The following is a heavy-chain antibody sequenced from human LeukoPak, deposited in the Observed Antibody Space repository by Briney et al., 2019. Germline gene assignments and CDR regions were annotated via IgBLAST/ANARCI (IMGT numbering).Heavy chain of an antibody. Sequence: GGSLRLSCAVSGFTFRSYWMGWVRQAPGKGLEWVSTIYSGGTTFYADSVKGRFTISRDNSKNTLYLQMNSLRAEDTAIYYCARASSVGAAGLFDYWGLGTLVTVSS. CDR1: GFTFRSYW. D-gene: IGHD6-13*01. V-gene: IGHV3-53*01. CDR2: IYSGGTT. J-gene: IGHJ4*02. CDR3: ARASSVGAAGLFDY.